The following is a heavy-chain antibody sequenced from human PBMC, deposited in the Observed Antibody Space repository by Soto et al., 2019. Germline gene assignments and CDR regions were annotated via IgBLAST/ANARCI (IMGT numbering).Heavy chain of an antibody. J-gene: IGHJ6*02. CDR2: ISGSGGST. Sequence: EVQLLESGGGLVQPGGSLRLSCAASGFTFSSYAMSWVRQAPGKGLEWVSAISGSGGSTYYADSVKGRFTISRDNSKNTVYLQMNSLRAEDTAVYYCAKSQWSDYYYYYGMDVWGQGTTVTVSS. CDR1: GFTFSSYA. V-gene: IGHV3-23*01. CDR3: AKSQWSDYYYYYGMDV. D-gene: IGHD6-19*01.